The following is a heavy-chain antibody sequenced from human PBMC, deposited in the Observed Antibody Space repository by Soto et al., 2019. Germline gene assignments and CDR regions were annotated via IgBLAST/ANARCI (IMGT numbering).Heavy chain of an antibody. Sequence: GGSLRLSCAASGFTFSSYGMNWVRQAPGKGLEWVSYISSSSVTIYYADSVKGRFTISRDNAKNSLYLQMNSLRAEDTAVYYCARDENMVATRAVDYWGQGTLVTVSS. CDR3: ARDENMVATRAVDY. CDR1: GFTFSSYG. J-gene: IGHJ4*02. CDR2: ISSSSVTI. V-gene: IGHV3-48*01. D-gene: IGHD5-12*01.